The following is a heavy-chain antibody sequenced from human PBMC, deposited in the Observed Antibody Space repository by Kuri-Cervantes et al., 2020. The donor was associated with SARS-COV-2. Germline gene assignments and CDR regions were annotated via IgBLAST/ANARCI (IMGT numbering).Heavy chain of an antibody. J-gene: IGHJ4*02. CDR1: GGSFSGYY. Sequence: ESLKISCAVYGGSFSGYYWSWIRQPPGKGLEWIGEINHSGSTNYNQSLKSRVTISVDTSKNQFSLKLSSVTAADTAVYYCARATYYYDSSGYYSDYWGQGTLVTVSS. D-gene: IGHD3-22*01. CDR2: INHSGST. CDR3: ARATYYYDSSGYYSDY. V-gene: IGHV4-34*01.